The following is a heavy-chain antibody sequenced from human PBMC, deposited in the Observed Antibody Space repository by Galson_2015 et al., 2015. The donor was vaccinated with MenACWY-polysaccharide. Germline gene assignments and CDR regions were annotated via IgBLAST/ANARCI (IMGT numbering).Heavy chain of an antibody. D-gene: IGHD2-2*01. J-gene: IGHJ4*02. CDR3: AKDQYHKGYCTSTSCKWAEY. V-gene: IGHV3-23*01. Sequence: SLRLSCAASGVTFSNYAMSWVRQAPGKGLEWVSGISGSGGSTYYADSVKGRFTISRDNSKNTLYVQMNSLRAEDTAVYYCAKDQYHKGYCTSTSCKWAEYWGQGTLVTVYS. CDR1: GVTFSNYA. CDR2: ISGSGGST.